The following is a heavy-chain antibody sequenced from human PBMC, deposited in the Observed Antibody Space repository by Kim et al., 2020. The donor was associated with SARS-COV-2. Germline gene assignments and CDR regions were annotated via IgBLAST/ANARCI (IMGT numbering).Heavy chain of an antibody. D-gene: IGHD6-13*01. V-gene: IGHV3-33*06. Sequence: ADSVKGRFTNSRDDSKKTLYLQMNSLRAGDTAVYCGAKARYSSSWYGLDYWGQGTLVTVSS. CDR3: AKARYSSSWYGLDY. J-gene: IGHJ4*02.